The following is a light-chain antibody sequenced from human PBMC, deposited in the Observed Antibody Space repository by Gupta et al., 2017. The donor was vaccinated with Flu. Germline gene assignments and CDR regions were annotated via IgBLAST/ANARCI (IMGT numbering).Light chain of an antibody. CDR1: SSNIGAGYD. CDR2: ENT. CDR3: QSYDSSLSGSNYV. Sequence: QSVLTQPPSVSGAPGQRVTISCTGSSSNIGAGYDVYWYQQFPGTAPKLLIYENTNRPSGVPDRFSGSKSGTSASLAITGLQAEDEADYYCQSYDSSLSGSNYVFGTGTKVTVL. V-gene: IGLV1-40*01. J-gene: IGLJ1*01.